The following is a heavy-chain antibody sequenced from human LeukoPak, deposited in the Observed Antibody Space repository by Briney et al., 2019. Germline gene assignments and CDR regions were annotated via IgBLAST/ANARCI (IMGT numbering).Heavy chain of an antibody. Sequence: GGSLRLSCAVSGITLSNYGMSWVRQAPGKGLVWVAGISGSGGSRNYADSVKGRFTISRDNPKNTLYLQMNSLRAEDTAVYFCAKRGVVIRVILVGFHKEAYYFDSWGQGALVTVSS. D-gene: IGHD3-22*01. CDR1: GITLSNYG. J-gene: IGHJ4*02. V-gene: IGHV3-23*01. CDR2: ISGSGGSR. CDR3: AKRGVVIRVILVGFHKEAYYFDS.